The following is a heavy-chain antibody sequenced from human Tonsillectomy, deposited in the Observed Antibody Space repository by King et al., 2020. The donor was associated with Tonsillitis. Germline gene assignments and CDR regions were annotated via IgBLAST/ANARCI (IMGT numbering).Heavy chain of an antibody. D-gene: IGHD3-22*01. J-gene: IGHJ4*02. CDR1: GYTLSELS. V-gene: IGHV1-24*01. CDR2: FDPENGET. Sequence: LQLVQSGAEVKKPGASVKVSCKVSGYTLSELSMHWVRQALGKGLEWMGGFDPENGETIYAQKFQGRVTMTEDTSTDTAYMQLSSLRSEDTAVYYCATVDSSGHGYFDHWGQGTLVTVSS. CDR3: ATVDSSGHGYFDH.